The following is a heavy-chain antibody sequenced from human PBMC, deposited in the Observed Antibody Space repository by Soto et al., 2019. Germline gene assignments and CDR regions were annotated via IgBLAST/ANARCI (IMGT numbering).Heavy chain of an antibody. D-gene: IGHD1-20*01. CDR2: MNPNSGNT. CDR1: GYSFSDYD. CDR3: ARDNRYNWNDEGWFDP. V-gene: IGHV1-8*01. J-gene: IGHJ5*02. Sequence: QVQLVQSGAEVKKHGASVKVSCKASGYSFSDYDINWVRQATGQGPEWMGWMNPNSGNTGYAQKFPGRVTMTRNTSINTAYMELSSLGSEDTAVYYCARDNRYNWNDEGWFDPWGQGTLVTVSS.